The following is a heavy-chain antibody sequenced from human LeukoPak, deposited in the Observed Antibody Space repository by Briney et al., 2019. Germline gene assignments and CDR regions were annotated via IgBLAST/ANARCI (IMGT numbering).Heavy chain of an antibody. D-gene: IGHD2-15*01. V-gene: IGHV3-11*01. CDR2: ISSSGSTI. J-gene: IGHJ5*02. Sequence: GGSLRLSCAASGFTFSDYYMSWIRQAPGKGLEWVSHISSSGSTIYYADSVKGRFTISRDNAKNSLYLQMNSLRAEDTAVYYCARGCSGGSCYTPLWFDPWGQGTLVTVSS. CDR3: ARGCSGGSCYTPLWFDP. CDR1: GFTFSDYY.